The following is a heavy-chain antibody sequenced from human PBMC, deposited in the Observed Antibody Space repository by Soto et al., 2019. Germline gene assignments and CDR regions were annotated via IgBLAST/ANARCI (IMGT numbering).Heavy chain of an antibody. CDR1: VYTFTSYY. J-gene: IGHJ4*02. CDR2: INPSGGST. V-gene: IGHV1-46*01. Sequence: GXSVKVSCKASVYTFTSYYMHWVRQAPGQGLEWMGIINPSGGSTSYAQKFQGRVTMTRDTSTSTVYMELSSLRSEDTAVYYCARGRRPTWIQLWLLPYWGQGTLVTVSS. CDR3: ARGRRPTWIQLWLLPY. D-gene: IGHD5-18*01.